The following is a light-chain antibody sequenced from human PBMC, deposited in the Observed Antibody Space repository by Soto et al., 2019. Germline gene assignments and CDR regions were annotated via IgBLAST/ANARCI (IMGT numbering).Light chain of an antibody. CDR2: GAS. Sequence: AIQMTQSPSSLSASIGDRVTITCRASQDIRDDLGWYQVKPGRAPKVLIYGASNLQSGVPSRFSGSGSGTDFTLTISSLQPEDFATYYCLQDYRYPRTFGQGNNVESK. J-gene: IGKJ1*01. CDR1: QDIRDD. V-gene: IGKV1-6*01. CDR3: LQDYRYPRT.